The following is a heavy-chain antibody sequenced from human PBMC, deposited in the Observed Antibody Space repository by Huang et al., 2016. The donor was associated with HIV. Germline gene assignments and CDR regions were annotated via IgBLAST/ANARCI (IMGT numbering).Heavy chain of an antibody. J-gene: IGHJ6*03. CDR1: GFTLSSYA. Sequence: QVQLVESGGGVVQPGRSLRLSCAASGFTLSSYAMHWVRQAPGKGLTWVAVVSSDGSNKYYADSVKGRFTISRDNSKNTLYLQMNSLRVEDTAVYYCARGPSRNYYYYYMDVWGKGTTVTVSS. CDR3: ARGPSRNYYYYYMDV. V-gene: IGHV3-30-3*01. CDR2: VSSDGSNK.